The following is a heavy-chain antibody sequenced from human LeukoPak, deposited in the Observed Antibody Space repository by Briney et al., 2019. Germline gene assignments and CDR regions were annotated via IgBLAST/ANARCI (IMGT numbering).Heavy chain of an antibody. CDR3: ARGRRELIFYFDY. D-gene: IGHD1-26*01. CDR2: INPNSGGT. Sequence: ASVKVSCKASGYTFTGYYTHWVRQAPGQGLEWMGWINPNSGGTNYAQKFQGRVTTTRDTSISTAYMELSRLRSDDTAVYYCARGRRELIFYFDYWGQGTLVTVSS. V-gene: IGHV1-2*02. J-gene: IGHJ4*02. CDR1: GYTFTGYY.